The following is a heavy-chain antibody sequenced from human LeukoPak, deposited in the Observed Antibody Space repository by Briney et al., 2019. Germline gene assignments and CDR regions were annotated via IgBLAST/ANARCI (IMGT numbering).Heavy chain of an antibody. J-gene: IGHJ4*02. CDR1: GFIFSKYW. CDR2: MNQDGSTK. CDR3: ATHDYGPAGY. Sequence: GGSLRLSCVASGFIFSKYWMSWVRQAPGKGLEWVANMNQDGSTKYYVDSVKGRFTISRDNAKNSLYLQMNSLTAEDTAVYYCATHDYGPAGYGGQGTLVTVSS. V-gene: IGHV3-7*01. D-gene: IGHD4-17*01.